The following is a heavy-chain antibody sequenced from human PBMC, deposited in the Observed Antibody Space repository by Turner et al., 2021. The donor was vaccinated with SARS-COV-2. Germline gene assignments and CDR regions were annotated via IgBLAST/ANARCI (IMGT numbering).Heavy chain of an antibody. CDR1: GGSISSKS. CDR2: FYKIGSI. V-gene: IGHV4-59*08. CDR3: ARHQGSASGYDHGMNV. D-gene: IGHD1-26*01. Sequence: QVQLQESGPGLVRPSGTPSLTCPVPGGSISSKSWRWIRQSPGRGLEWIGYFYKIGSIDYNPSLRSRVTISVDTSKNQLSLNLISVTAADTAVYYCARHQGSASGYDHGMNVWGQGTAVIVSS. J-gene: IGHJ6*02.